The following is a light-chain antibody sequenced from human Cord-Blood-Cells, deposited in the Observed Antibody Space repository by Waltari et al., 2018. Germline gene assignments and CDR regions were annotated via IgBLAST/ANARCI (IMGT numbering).Light chain of an antibody. CDR3: QQYYSTPYT. Sequence: DIVMTQSQDSLAVSLGERATINCKSSQSVLYSSNNKNYLAWYQQKPGQPPMLRIYCASTRESWGPNRFSGSGSGTDFTLTISSLQAEDVAVYYCQQYYSTPYTFGQVTKLEIK. CDR2: CAS. CDR1: QSVLYSSNNKNY. J-gene: IGKJ2*01. V-gene: IGKV4-1*01.